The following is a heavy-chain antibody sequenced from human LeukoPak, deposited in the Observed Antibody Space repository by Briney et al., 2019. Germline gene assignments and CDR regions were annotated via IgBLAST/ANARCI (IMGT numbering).Heavy chain of an antibody. CDR3: ARVIHPNYYYDSSGYLDY. V-gene: IGHV1-18*01. Sequence: ASVKVSCKASGYTFTSYGISWVRLAPGQGLEWMGWISAYNGNTNYAQKLQGRVTMTTDTSTSTAYMELRSLRSDDTAVYYCARVIHPNYYYDSSGYLDYWGQGTLVTVSS. CDR2: ISAYNGNT. J-gene: IGHJ4*02. CDR1: GYTFTSYG. D-gene: IGHD3-22*01.